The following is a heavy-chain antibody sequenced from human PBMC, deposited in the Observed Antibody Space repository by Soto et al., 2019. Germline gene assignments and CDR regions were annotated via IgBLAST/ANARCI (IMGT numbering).Heavy chain of an antibody. J-gene: IGHJ4*02. CDR3: ARQWSTVVGPYHY. D-gene: IGHD2-15*01. CDR1: GYTFNNYA. CDR2: ISTYNGNT. Sequence: QVQLVQSGGEVKKPGASVRVSCKASGYTFNNYAISWVRQAPGQGPEWMGWISTYNGNTHYAQNLQGRVTMTRDTSTSTEYMELRSLRSDDTAVYYCARQWSTVVGPYHYWGQGTLVTVSS. V-gene: IGHV1-18*01.